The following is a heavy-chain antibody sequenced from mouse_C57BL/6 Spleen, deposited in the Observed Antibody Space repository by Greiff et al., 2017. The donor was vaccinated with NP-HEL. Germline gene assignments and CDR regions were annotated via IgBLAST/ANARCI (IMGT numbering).Heavy chain of an antibody. CDR3: ARSQGPVTGTGTWFAY. Sequence: VQLKQSGAELVRPGSSVKMSCKTSGYTFTSYGINWVKQRPGQGLEWIGYIYIGNGYTEYNEKFKGKATLTSDTSSSTAYMQLSSLTSEDSAIYFCARSQGPVTGTGTWFAYWGQGTLVTVSA. D-gene: IGHD4-1*01. V-gene: IGHV1-58*01. J-gene: IGHJ3*01. CDR1: GYTFTSYG. CDR2: IYIGNGYT.